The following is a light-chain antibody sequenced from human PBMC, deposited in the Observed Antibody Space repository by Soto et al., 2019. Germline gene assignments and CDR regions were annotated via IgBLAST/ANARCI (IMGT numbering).Light chain of an antibody. CDR1: QGISNW. Sequence: DILMTQSPSSVSASVGDRVSITCRASQGISNWLAWYQQKPGRAPKLLIYAASSLQSGVSSRFSGSGSGTDFTLTISSLQPEDFATYYCQQGNSFPFTFSPGTKVDIK. CDR2: AAS. J-gene: IGKJ3*01. CDR3: QQGNSFPFT. V-gene: IGKV1D-12*01.